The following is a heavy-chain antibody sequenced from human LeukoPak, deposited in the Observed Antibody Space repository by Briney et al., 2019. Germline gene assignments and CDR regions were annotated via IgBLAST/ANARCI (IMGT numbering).Heavy chain of an antibody. CDR2: ILSNGVST. CDR3: VKGRDMIGGGFDY. CDR1: GFTFSSYS. Sequence: GGSLRLSCSASGFTFSSYSMRWVRQAPGKGLEYVSAILSNGVSTYYADSVKGRFTLSRDNSKNTLYLQMSSLRPEDTAVYYCVKGRDMIGGGFDYWGQGTLVTVSS. D-gene: IGHD3-16*01. J-gene: IGHJ4*02. V-gene: IGHV3-64D*06.